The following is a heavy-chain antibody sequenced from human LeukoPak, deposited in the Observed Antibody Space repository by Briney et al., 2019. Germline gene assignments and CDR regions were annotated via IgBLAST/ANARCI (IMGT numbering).Heavy chain of an antibody. J-gene: IGHJ4*02. D-gene: IGHD1-26*01. V-gene: IGHV4-61*02. CDR2: IYTSGST. Sequence: SETLSLTCTVSGGSISSGSCYWSWIRQPAGKGLEWIGRIYTSGSTNYNPSLKSRVTISVDTSKNQFSLKLSSVTAADTAVYYCARDSALLDYWGQGTLVTVSS. CDR3: ARDSALLDY. CDR1: GGSISSGSCY.